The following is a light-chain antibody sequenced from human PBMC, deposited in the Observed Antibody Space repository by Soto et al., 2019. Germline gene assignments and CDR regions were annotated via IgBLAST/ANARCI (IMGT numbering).Light chain of an antibody. J-gene: IGKJ1*01. CDR3: QQYNNWPRT. CDR2: GAS. Sequence: EIVMTQSPVTLSVSPGERATLSCRASQSVSSNLAWYQQKPGQGPRLLIHGASTRATGIPARFSGSGSGTEFTLTINSLQSEEFAVYYCQQYNNWPRTFGQGTKVEI. CDR1: QSVSSN. V-gene: IGKV3-15*01.